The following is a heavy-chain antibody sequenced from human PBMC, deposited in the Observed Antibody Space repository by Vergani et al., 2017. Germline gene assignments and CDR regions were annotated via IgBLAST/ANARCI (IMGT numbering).Heavy chain of an antibody. Sequence: EVQLVESGGGLVKPGGSLRLSCAASGFTFSSYSMNWVRQAPGKGLEWVSSISSSSSYIYYADSVKGRFTISRDNAKNSLYLQMNGLRAEDTAVYYCAREGDIVVVVAACFQNWGQGTLVTVSS. J-gene: IGHJ1*01. V-gene: IGHV3-21*01. CDR2: ISSSSSYI. CDR1: GFTFSSYS. CDR3: AREGDIVVVVAACFQN. D-gene: IGHD2-15*01.